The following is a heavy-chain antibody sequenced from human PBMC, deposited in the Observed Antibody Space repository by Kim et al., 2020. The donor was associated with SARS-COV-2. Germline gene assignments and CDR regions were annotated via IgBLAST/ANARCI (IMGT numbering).Heavy chain of an antibody. V-gene: IGHV1-18*01. CDR2: ISAYNGNT. CDR3: ARLIYYYDSSGYPLDAFDI. J-gene: IGHJ3*02. D-gene: IGHD3-22*01. CDR1: GYTFTSYG. Sequence: ASVKVSCKASGYTFTSYGISWVRQAPGQGLEWMGWISAYNGNTNYAQKLQGRVTMTTDTSTSTAYMELRSLRSDDTAVYYCARLIYYYDSSGYPLDAFDIWGQGTMVTVSS.